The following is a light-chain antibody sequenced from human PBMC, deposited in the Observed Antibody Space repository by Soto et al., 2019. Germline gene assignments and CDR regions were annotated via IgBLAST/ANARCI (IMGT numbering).Light chain of an antibody. CDR2: GAS. CDR3: QQLNSYPLT. V-gene: IGKV1-9*01. Sequence: IQLTQSPSSLSASVGDRVIITCRASQGITSYLAWYQQKPGKAPKLLIYGASTLQSGVPSRFSGSGSGTDFTLTISSVQPEDLATYYCQQLNSYPLTFGGGTKVEIK. CDR1: QGITSY. J-gene: IGKJ4*01.